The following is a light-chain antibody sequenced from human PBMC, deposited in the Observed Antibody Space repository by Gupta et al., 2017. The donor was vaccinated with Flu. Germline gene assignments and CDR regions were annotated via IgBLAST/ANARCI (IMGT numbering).Light chain of an antibody. CDR3: MQGIQRPFT. V-gene: IGKV2D-29*01. CDR1: QSLLYSDGKTY. Sequence: DLVMTQPPLSLSVTPGQPASISCTSSQSLLYSDGKTYLHWYLQKTGQPPQVRVYEVSNRCSGVPDRFTGRGSGTDFTLKISRVEGENIGNYYCMQGIQRPFTFGGGTRVEIK. CDR2: EVS. J-gene: IGKJ4*01.